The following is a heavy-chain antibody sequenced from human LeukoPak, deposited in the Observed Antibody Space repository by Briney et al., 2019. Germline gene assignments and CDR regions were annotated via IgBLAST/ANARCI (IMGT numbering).Heavy chain of an antibody. V-gene: IGHV3-9*01. CDR1: GFTFDEYA. J-gene: IGHJ4*02. CDR2: ISWNSVTI. Sequence: GGSLRLSCAASGFTFDEYAMHWVRQGAGKGLEWVAGISWNSVTIDYADSVKGRFTVSRDNTKNSLYMQMNSLRAEDAAVYYCAREDLGCSGGSCSYYFDYWSQGTLVTVSS. D-gene: IGHD2-15*01. CDR3: AREDLGCSGGSCSYYFDY.